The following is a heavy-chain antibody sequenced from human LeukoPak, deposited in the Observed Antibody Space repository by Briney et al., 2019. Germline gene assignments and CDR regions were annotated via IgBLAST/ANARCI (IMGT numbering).Heavy chain of an antibody. CDR2: ISAYNGNT. Sequence: GASVKVSCKASGYTLTSYGISWVRQAPGQGLEWMGWISAYNGNTNYAQKLQGRVTMTTDTSTSTAYMELRSLRSDDTAVYYCASVTTVTTKGHGAFDIWGQGTMVTVSS. CDR1: GYTLTSYG. D-gene: IGHD4-17*01. CDR3: ASVTTVTTKGHGAFDI. J-gene: IGHJ3*02. V-gene: IGHV1-18*01.